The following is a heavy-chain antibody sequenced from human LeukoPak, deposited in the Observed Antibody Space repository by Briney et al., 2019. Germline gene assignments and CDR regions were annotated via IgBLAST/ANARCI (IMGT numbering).Heavy chain of an antibody. Sequence: SETLSLTCAVSGYSISSGYYWGWIRQPPGKGLEWIGSIYHNGSTYYNPSLKSRVTISVDTSKNQFSLKLSSVTAADTAVYYCARGCRGNCPFDYWGQGTLVTVSS. J-gene: IGHJ4*02. CDR1: GYSISSGYY. CDR2: IYHNGST. D-gene: IGHD4-23*01. V-gene: IGHV4-38-2*01. CDR3: ARGCRGNCPFDY.